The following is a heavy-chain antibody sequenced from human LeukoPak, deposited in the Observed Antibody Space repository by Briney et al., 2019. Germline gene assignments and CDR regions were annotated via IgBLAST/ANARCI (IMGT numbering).Heavy chain of an antibody. V-gene: IGHV1-2*02. D-gene: IGHD3-22*01. Sequence: GASVKVSCKASGYTFTGYYMHWVRQAPGQGLEWMGWINPNSGGTNYAQKFQGRVTMTRDTSISTAYMELSRLRSDDTAVYYCARLKYYDSSGYDYWGQGTLVTVSS. CDR1: GYTFTGYY. J-gene: IGHJ4*02. CDR2: INPNSGGT. CDR3: ARLKYYDSSGYDY.